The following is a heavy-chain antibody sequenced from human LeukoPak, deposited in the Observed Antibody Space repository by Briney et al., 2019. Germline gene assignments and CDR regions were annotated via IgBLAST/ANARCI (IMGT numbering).Heavy chain of an antibody. J-gene: IGHJ4*02. CDR2: IYYSGST. CDR3: AAFDSGYDWVVDY. D-gene: IGHD5-12*01. Sequence: PSETLSLTCTVSGGSISSYYWSWIRQPPGKGLEWIGYIYYSGSTNYNPSLESRVTISVDTSKNQFSLKLSSVTAADTAVYYCAAFDSGYDWVVDYWGQGTLVSVSS. V-gene: IGHV4-59*08. CDR1: GGSISSYY.